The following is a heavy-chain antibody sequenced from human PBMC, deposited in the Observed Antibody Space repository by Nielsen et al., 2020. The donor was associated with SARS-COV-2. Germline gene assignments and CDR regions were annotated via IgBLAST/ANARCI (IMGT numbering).Heavy chain of an antibody. Sequence: GESLKISCAASGFTFSSYGMHWVRQAPGKGLEWVAVISYDGSNKYYADSVKGRFTISRDNSKNTLYLQMNSLRAGDTAVYYCAREGRSRRGAFDIWGQGTMVTVSS. J-gene: IGHJ3*02. V-gene: IGHV3-30*03. CDR1: GFTFSSYG. CDR3: AREGRSRRGAFDI. CDR2: ISYDGSNK.